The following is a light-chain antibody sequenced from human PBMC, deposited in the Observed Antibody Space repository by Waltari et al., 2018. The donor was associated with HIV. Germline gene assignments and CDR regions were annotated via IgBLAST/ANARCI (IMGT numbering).Light chain of an antibody. CDR3: ASYAGRNTLV. V-gene: IGLV2-8*01. J-gene: IGLJ2*01. CDR1: ASDVGAYNY. CDR2: EVF. Sequence: QSALTQPPSASGSPGQSVTISCTGKASDVGAYNYVSWYQQHPGKLPKLIIYEVFKRPSGVPDRFSGSKSGNTASLTVSGLQAEDEANYYCASYAGRNTLVFGGGTKLTVL.